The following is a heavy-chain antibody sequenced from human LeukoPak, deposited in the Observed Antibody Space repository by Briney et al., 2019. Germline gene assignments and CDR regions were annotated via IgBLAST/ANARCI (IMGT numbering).Heavy chain of an antibody. CDR1: GFTFSSYG. CDR3: AKDCDGSGSCFDY. V-gene: IGHV3-33*06. J-gene: IGHJ4*02. CDR2: IWYDGSNK. Sequence: GGSLRLSCAASGFTFSSYGMHWVRQAPGKGLEWVAVIWYDGSNKYYADSVKGRFTISRDNSKNTLYLQMNSLRAEDTAVYYCAKDCDGSGSCFDYWGQGTLVTVSS. D-gene: IGHD3-10*01.